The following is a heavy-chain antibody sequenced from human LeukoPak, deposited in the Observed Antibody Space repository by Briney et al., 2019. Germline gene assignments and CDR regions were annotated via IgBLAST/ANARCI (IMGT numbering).Heavy chain of an antibody. CDR3: ASLDTAKQPLANH. Sequence: GGSLRLSYVASGLTVSNHWMSWVRQAPGKGLEWVANIREERGQEYYVDSVKGRFTISKNSAKNSLYLQMNTLRVEDTAMYYCASLDTAKQPLANHWAQGTLSPSPQ. CDR2: IREERGQE. D-gene: IGHD5-18*01. J-gene: IGHJ5*02. V-gene: IGHV3-7*03. CDR1: GLTVSNHW.